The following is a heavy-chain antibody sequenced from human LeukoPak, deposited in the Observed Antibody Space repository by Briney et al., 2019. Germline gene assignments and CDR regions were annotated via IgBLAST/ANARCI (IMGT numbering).Heavy chain of an antibody. CDR2: IYYSGST. Sequence: SETLSLTCTVSGGSISSYYWSWIRQPPGKGLEWIGYIYYSGSTIYNPSLKSRVTISVDTSKNQFSLKLSSVTAADTAVYYCARVIVGYYYGMDVWGQGTTVTVSS. V-gene: IGHV4-59*01. D-gene: IGHD2/OR15-2a*01. J-gene: IGHJ6*02. CDR1: GGSISSYY. CDR3: ARVIVGYYYGMDV.